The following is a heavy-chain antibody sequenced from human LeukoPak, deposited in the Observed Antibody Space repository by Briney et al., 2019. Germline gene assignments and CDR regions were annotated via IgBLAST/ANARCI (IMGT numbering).Heavy chain of an antibody. Sequence: GGSLRLSCAASGFTFSSYGMHWVRQAPGKGLEWVAVIWYDGSNKYYADSVKGRFTISRDNSKNTLYLQMNSLRAEDTAVYYCARVTLYYDSSGYPHLDYWGQGTLVTVSS. CDR3: ARVTLYYDSSGYPHLDY. CDR1: GFTFSSYG. J-gene: IGHJ4*02. D-gene: IGHD3-22*01. V-gene: IGHV3-33*01. CDR2: IWYDGSNK.